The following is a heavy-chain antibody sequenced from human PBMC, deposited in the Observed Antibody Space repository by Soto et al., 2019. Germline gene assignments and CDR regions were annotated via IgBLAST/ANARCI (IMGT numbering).Heavy chain of an antibody. CDR1: GFTFSSYA. CDR3: ARGIAAADY. Sequence: GGSLRLSCAASGFTFSSYAMHWVRQAPGKGLEYVSAISSNGGSTYYANSVKGRFTISRDNSKNTLYLQMGSLRAEDMAVYYCARGIAAADYWGQGTLVTVSS. D-gene: IGHD6-13*01. V-gene: IGHV3-64*01. J-gene: IGHJ4*02. CDR2: ISSNGGST.